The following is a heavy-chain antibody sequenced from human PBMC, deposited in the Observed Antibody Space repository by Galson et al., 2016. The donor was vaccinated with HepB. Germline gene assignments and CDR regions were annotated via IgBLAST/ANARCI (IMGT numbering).Heavy chain of an antibody. V-gene: IGHV3-7*03. CDR3: ARKRYYYDSSDKGWFDS. Sequence: SLRLSCAASGFSFSAHWMSWVRQAPGKGLECVANIKQDGSEKYYAGSVKGRFTISRDNAKNSLYLQMNSLRVEDTAVYYCARKRYYYDSSDKGWFDSWGQGALVSVSS. J-gene: IGHJ5*01. D-gene: IGHD3-22*01. CDR1: GFSFSAHW. CDR2: IKQDGSEK.